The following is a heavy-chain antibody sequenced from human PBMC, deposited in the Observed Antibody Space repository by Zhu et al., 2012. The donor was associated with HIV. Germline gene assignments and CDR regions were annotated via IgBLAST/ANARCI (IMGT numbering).Heavy chain of an antibody. CDR3: ARGRASSENYWYFDV. V-gene: IGHV4-61*01. J-gene: IGHJ2*01. CDR2: IYYSGNT. D-gene: IGHD6-6*01. Sequence: QVQLQESGPRLVKPSETLSLTCTVSGASVSSGNHYWSWIRQPPGKGLEWIGNIYYSGNTNYNISLKSRVIISVDVSKNQFSLNVKSVTAADTAEYYRARGRASSENYWYFDVWSPGTRVTVSS. CDR1: GASVSSGNHY.